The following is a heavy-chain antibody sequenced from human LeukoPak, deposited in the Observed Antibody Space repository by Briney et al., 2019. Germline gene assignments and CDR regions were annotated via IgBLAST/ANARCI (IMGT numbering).Heavy chain of an antibody. CDR3: VAYSWDF. CDR2: VWSGGGTK. V-gene: IGHV3-33*08. Sequence: GGSLRLSCAASGFPFSGYGMHWVRQAPGKGLQWVAVVWSGGGTKYYADSVKGRFTISRDNSKNTLYLEMNNLRAEDTAVYYCVAYSWDFWGQGTLVTVSS. J-gene: IGHJ4*02. D-gene: IGHD2-21*01. CDR1: GFPFSGYG.